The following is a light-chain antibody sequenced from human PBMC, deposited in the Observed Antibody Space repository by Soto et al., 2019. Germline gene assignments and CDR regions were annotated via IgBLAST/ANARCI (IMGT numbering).Light chain of an antibody. Sequence: ILMTQSPATLSVSPGERATLSCRASQSVSNNLAWYQQNPGQAPRLLIYDASTRATGIPSSFSGSGSGTKFTLTISGLQSEDFAVYYCQQYNNWPPWTFGQGTKVEIK. CDR1: QSVSNN. CDR2: DAS. CDR3: QQYNNWPPWT. J-gene: IGKJ1*01. V-gene: IGKV3-15*01.